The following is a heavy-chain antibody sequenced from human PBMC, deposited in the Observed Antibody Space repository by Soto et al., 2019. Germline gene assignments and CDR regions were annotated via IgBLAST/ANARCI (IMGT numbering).Heavy chain of an antibody. Sequence: SEALSLTCVVSGGSITSYHWSWIRQFPGKGLEWIAYTSYTGNTNYNPSLQSRVTISVDTSKNQFSLKLSSVTAADTAEYYCARGLFRIAVAADWFDPWGQGTLVTVSS. V-gene: IGHV4-59*12. CDR2: TSYTGNT. D-gene: IGHD6-19*01. CDR3: ARGLFRIAVAADWFDP. CDR1: GGSITSYH. J-gene: IGHJ5*02.